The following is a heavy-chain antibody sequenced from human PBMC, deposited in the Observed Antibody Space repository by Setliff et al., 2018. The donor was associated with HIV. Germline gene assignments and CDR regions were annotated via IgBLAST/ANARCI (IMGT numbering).Heavy chain of an antibody. V-gene: IGHV1-8*02. CDR2: MNPNSGNT. J-gene: IGHJ3*02. Sequence: ASVKVSCKASGYTFTTYDINWVRQAAGQGLEWMGWMNPNSGNTGYAQRFQGRLTMTRSTSISTAYMELNSLMSEDTAVYFCAIRREVVVATTRRGLDIWGQGTMVTVSS. CDR3: AIRREVVVATTRRGLDI. CDR1: GYTFTTYD. D-gene: IGHD2-15*01.